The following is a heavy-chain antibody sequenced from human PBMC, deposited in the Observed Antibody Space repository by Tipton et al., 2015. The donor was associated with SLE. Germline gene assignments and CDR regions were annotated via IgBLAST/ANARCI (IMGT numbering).Heavy chain of an antibody. CDR3: ARLPEYYFDA. Sequence: TLSLTCAVSGNSISNGYYWGWIRQPPGKGLEWIGSIYHSGYTHYNPSLESRVTISVDTSKNQFSLKLTSVTAAETAVYYCARLPEYYFDAWGQGTLVTVSS. CDR1: GNSISNGYY. J-gene: IGHJ4*02. CDR2: IYHSGYT. V-gene: IGHV4-38-2*01.